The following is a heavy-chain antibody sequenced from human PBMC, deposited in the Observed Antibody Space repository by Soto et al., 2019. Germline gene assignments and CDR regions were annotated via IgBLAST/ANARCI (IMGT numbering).Heavy chain of an antibody. D-gene: IGHD1-26*01. Sequence: QVQLVQSGAEVKKPGSSVKVSCKASGGTFSSYTISWVRQAPGQGLEWMGRIIPILGIANYAQKFQGRVTITAEKSTSTAYMELSSLRSEDTAVYYCARVRIRWELPVNYGMDVWGQGTTVTVSS. CDR1: GGTFSSYT. V-gene: IGHV1-69*02. CDR2: IIPILGIA. J-gene: IGHJ6*02. CDR3: ARVRIRWELPVNYGMDV.